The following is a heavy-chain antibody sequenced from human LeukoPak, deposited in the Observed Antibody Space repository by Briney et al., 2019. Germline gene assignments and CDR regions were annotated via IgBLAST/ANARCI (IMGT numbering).Heavy chain of an antibody. V-gene: IGHV1-69*04. CDR3: ARRVGERLLQYRFDP. CDR2: IIPILGIA. D-gene: IGHD5-24*01. J-gene: IGHJ5*02. CDR1: GGTFSSYA. Sequence: SVKVSCNASGGTFSSYAISWVRQAPGQGLEWMGRIIPILGIANYAQKFQGRVAITADKSTSTAYMELSSLRSEDTAVYYCARRVGERLLQYRFDPWGQGTLVTVSS.